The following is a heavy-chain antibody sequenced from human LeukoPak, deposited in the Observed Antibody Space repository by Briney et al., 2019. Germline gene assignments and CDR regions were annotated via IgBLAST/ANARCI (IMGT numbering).Heavy chain of an antibody. CDR3: ARSYYYGSGSYYDY. D-gene: IGHD3-10*01. CDR1: GGSISSYY. J-gene: IGHJ4*02. CDR2: IYYSGST. V-gene: IGHV4-59*08. Sequence: SETLSLTCTVAGGSISSYYWSWIRQPPGKGLEWIGYIYYSGSTNYNPSLKSQVTISVDTSKNQFSLKLSSVTAADTAVYYCARSYYYGSGSYYDYWGQGTLVTVSS.